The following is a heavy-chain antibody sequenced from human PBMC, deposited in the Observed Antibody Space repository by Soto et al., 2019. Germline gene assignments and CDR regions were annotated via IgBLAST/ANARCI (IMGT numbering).Heavy chain of an antibody. Sequence: EVQLVESGGGLVKPGGSLRLSCAASGFTFSSYSMNWVRQAPGKGLEWVSSISSSSSYIYYADSVKGRFTISRDNAKNSLYLQMNSLRAEDTAVYYCARKAYSRSGWFDPWGQGTLVTVSS. CDR3: ARKAYSRSGWFDP. CDR2: ISSSSSYI. D-gene: IGHD6-6*01. V-gene: IGHV3-21*01. J-gene: IGHJ5*02. CDR1: GFTFSSYS.